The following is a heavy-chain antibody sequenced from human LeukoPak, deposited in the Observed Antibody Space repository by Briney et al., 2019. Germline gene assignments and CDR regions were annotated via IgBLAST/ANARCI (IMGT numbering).Heavy chain of an antibody. Sequence: SETLSLTCTVSGGSIRSYYWSWIRQPPGKGLEWIGYIYYSGSTNYNPSLKSRVTISVDTSKNQFSLKLSSVTAADTAVYYCARGVTMVRGVNFDYWGQGTLVTVSS. CDR3: ARGVTMVRGVNFDY. D-gene: IGHD3-10*01. J-gene: IGHJ4*02. V-gene: IGHV4-59*01. CDR1: GGSIRSYY. CDR2: IYYSGST.